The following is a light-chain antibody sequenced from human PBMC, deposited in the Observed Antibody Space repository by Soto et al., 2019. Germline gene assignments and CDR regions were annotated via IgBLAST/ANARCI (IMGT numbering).Light chain of an antibody. CDR2: VGTGGIVG. CDR1: SGYSNYK. CDR3: GADHCSGSTWV. Sequence: QSVLTQSPSASASLGASVTLTCTLSSGYSNYKVDWYQQRPGKGPQFVMRVGTGGIVGSKGDGIPDRFSVLGSGLNRYLTIKNIQEEDESDCHCGADHCSGSTWVFGGATKVTVL. V-gene: IGLV9-49*01. J-gene: IGLJ2*01.